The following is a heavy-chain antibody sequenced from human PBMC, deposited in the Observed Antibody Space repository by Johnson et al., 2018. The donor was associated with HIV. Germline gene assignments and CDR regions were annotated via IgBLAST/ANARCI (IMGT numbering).Heavy chain of an antibody. D-gene: IGHD6-13*01. V-gene: IGHV3-30-3*02. CDR2: ISYDGSNK. CDR1: GFTFSRYA. J-gene: IGHJ3*02. CDR3: AKSPRGYSSI. Sequence: QVQLVESGGGLIQPGGSLRLSCAASGFTFSRYAMHWVRQAPGKGLEWVAVISYDGSNKYYADSVKGRFTISRDNSKNTLYLQMNSLRAEDTAVYYCAKSPRGYSSIWGQGTMVTVSS.